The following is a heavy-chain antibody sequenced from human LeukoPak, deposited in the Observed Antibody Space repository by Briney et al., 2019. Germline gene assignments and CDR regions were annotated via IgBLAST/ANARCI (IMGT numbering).Heavy chain of an antibody. Sequence: GESLKISCKASGCSFTSYWISWVRQMPGEGLEWMGRIDPSDSDTNYSPSFQGHVTMSVDKSISTAYLQWSSLKASDTAMYFCARHVNWRSGQSWFDPWGQGTLVTVSS. CDR3: ARHVNWRSGQSWFDP. V-gene: IGHV5-10-1*01. D-gene: IGHD3-10*01. CDR2: IDPSDSDT. J-gene: IGHJ5*02. CDR1: GCSFTSYW.